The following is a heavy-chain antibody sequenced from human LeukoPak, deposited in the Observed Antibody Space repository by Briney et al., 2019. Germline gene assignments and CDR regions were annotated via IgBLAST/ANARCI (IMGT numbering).Heavy chain of an antibody. J-gene: IGHJ4*02. CDR1: GGSISNSNW. Sequence: PSETLSLTCAVSGGSISNSNWWNWVRQPPGKGLEWIGEIYHSGSTNYNPSLRSRVTISVDRSKNQFALKLTSVTAADTAVYYCARGQGSYGDDWGQGTLVIVSS. D-gene: IGHD5-18*01. CDR2: IYHSGST. V-gene: IGHV4-4*02. CDR3: ARGQGSYGDD.